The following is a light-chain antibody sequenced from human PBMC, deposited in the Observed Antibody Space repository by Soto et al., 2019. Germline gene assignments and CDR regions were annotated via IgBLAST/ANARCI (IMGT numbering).Light chain of an antibody. CDR1: QSLLISNGHNY. Sequence: DIVMTQSPLSLPVTPGEPASISCRSSQSLLISNGHNYQEWYLQKAGESPQVLIYLGSDRASGVPDRFSANGSGTEFTLQISRVEAEDVGVYYCMQALETPRTFGQGTRLEIK. CDR2: LGS. CDR3: MQALETPRT. V-gene: IGKV2-28*01. J-gene: IGKJ2*02.